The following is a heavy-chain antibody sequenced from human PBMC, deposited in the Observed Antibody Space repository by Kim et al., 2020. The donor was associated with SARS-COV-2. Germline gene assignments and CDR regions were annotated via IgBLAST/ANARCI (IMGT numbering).Heavy chain of an antibody. J-gene: IGHJ5*02. V-gene: IGHV3-11*06. Sequence: KGRFTISRDNAKNSLYLQMNSLRAEDTAVYYCARDTPYYYGSGSYYWFDPWGQGTLVTVSS. D-gene: IGHD3-10*01. CDR3: ARDTPYYYGSGSYYWFDP.